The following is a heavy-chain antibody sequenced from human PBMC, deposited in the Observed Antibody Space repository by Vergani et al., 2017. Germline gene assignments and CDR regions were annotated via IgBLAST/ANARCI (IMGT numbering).Heavy chain of an antibody. CDR2: IRYDGSNK. CDR3: AKASSVGVGGTLSDY. V-gene: IGHV3-30*02. CDR1: GFTFSSYG. D-gene: IGHD6-19*01. Sequence: QVQLVESGGGVVQPGGSLRLSCAASGFTFSSYGMHWVRQAPGKGLEWVAFIRYDGSNKYYADSVKGRFTISRDNSKNTLYLQMNSLRAEDTAVYYCAKASSVGVGGTLSDYWGQGTLVTVSS. J-gene: IGHJ4*02.